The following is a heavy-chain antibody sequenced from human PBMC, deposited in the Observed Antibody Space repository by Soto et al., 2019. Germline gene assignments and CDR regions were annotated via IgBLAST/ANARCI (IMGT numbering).Heavy chain of an antibody. V-gene: IGHV3-74*01. CDR2: INSDGSTT. J-gene: IGHJ4*02. CDR3: ARTVAVSDIYY. CDR1: GFTFSSYW. D-gene: IGHD6-19*01. Sequence: EVQLVESGGGLVQPGGSLRLSCAASGFTFSSYWMHWVRQAPGKGLVWVSRINSDGSTTNYADSVKGRFTISRDNAKNTLYLQMNSLRAEDTAVYYCARTVAVSDIYYWGQGTLVTVSS.